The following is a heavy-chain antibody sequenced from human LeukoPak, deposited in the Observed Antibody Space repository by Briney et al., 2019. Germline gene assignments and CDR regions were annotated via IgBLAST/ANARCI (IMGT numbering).Heavy chain of an antibody. Sequence: SETLSLTCTVSGYSISSGYYWGWIRQPPGKGLEWVASIYHSGNTYYNPSLRSRVTISVDTSKNQFSLKLRSVTAADTAIYYCARGQLQNYYDTSGEPDYWGQGTLVTVSS. D-gene: IGHD3-22*01. V-gene: IGHV4-38-2*02. CDR1: GYSISSGYY. CDR2: IYHSGNT. CDR3: ARGQLQNYYDTSGEPDY. J-gene: IGHJ4*02.